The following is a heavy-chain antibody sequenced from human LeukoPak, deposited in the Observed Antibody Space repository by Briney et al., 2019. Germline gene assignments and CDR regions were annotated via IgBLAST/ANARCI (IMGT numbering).Heavy chain of an antibody. CDR1: GYTFTSYG. CDR2: ISAYNGNT. D-gene: IGHD6-19*01. V-gene: IGHV1-18*01. J-gene: IGHJ4*02. CDR3: AREATGGWYSSYYFDY. Sequence: ASVKVSCKASGYTFTSYGISWVRQAPGQGLEWMGWISAYNGNTNYAQKLQGRVIMTTDTSTSTAYMELRSLRSDDTAVYYCAREATGGWYSSYYFDYWGQGTLVTVSS.